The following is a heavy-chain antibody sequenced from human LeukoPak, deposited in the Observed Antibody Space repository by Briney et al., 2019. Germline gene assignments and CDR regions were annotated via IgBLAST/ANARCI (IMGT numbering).Heavy chain of an antibody. Sequence: SETLSLTCTVSGGSISSYYWSWIRQPPGKGLEWIGYIYYSGSTNYNPSLKSRVTISVDTSKNQFSLKLGSVTAADTAVYYCARGPYSSGWYVSDYWGQGTLVTVSS. CDR3: ARGPYSSGWYVSDY. CDR1: GGSISSYY. CDR2: IYYSGST. D-gene: IGHD6-19*01. J-gene: IGHJ4*02. V-gene: IGHV4-59*01.